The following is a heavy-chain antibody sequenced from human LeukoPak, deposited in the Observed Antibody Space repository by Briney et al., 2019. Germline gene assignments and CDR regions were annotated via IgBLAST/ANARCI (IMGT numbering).Heavy chain of an antibody. CDR3: TRDLTSWVVTATSSR. D-gene: IGHD2-21*02. CDR2: MSYDGSNK. Sequence: GRSLRLSCAAPGFTFSSYAMHWVRQAPGKGLEWVAAMSYDGSNKYYADSVKGRFTISRDNSKNTLYLQMNSLRAEDTAVYYCTRDLTSWVVTATSSRWGQGTLVTVSS. J-gene: IGHJ4*02. V-gene: IGHV3-30-3*01. CDR1: GFTFSSYA.